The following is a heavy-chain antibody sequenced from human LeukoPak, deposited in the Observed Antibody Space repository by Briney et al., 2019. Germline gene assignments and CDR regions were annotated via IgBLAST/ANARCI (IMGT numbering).Heavy chain of an antibody. V-gene: IGHV4-39*01. CDR2: IYYSGST. J-gene: IGHJ3*02. D-gene: IGHD3-22*01. CDR1: GGSISSSSYY. CDR3: ARDSTEYYYDSSGYDAFDI. Sequence: PSETLSLTCTVSGGSISSSSYYLGWIRQPPGKGLEWIGSIYYSGSTYYNPSLKSRVTISVDTSKNQFSLKLSSVTAADTAVYYCARDSTEYYYDSSGYDAFDIWGQGTMVTVSS.